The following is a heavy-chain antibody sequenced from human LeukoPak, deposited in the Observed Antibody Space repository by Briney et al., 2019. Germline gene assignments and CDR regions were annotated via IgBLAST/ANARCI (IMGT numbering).Heavy chain of an antibody. J-gene: IGHJ2*01. V-gene: IGHV4-39*01. CDR2: IYYSGGT. CDR1: GGSISSSSYY. Sequence: KPTETLSLTCTVSGGSISSSSYYWGWIRQPPGKGLGWIGGIYYSGGTYYNPSLKSRVTISVDTSKNQFSLKLSSVTAADTAVYYCARVHPSGTYNVRYWYFDLWGRGTLVTVSS. CDR3: ARVHPSGTYNVRYWYFDL. D-gene: IGHD1-26*01.